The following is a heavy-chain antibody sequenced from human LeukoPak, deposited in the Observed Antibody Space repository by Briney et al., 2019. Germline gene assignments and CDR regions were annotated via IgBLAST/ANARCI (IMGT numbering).Heavy chain of an antibody. D-gene: IGHD1-1*01. V-gene: IGHV3-74*01. J-gene: IGHJ4*02. CDR1: GFNFRNYW. CDR3: TTDEAATGRLDY. Sequence: GGSLRLSCAASGFNFRNYWMHWVRQAPGKGLVWVSRINSDGSSTSYADSVKGRFTISRDNAENTLYLQINSLRAEDTAVYYCTTDEAATGRLDYWGQGTLVTDSS. CDR2: INSDGSST.